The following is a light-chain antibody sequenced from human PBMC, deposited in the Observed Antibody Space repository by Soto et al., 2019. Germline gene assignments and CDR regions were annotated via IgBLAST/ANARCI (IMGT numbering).Light chain of an antibody. CDR1: SSNVGPNS. Sequence: QSVLTQPPSVSAAPGQEVTISCSGSSSNVGPNSLSWYQPLPGTAPKLVIYDNNKRPSGIPARFSGSKSGTSATLGITGLQTGDEADYYCGAWDDRLTVYVFGSGTKLTVL. CDR3: GAWDDRLTVYV. J-gene: IGLJ1*01. V-gene: IGLV1-51*01. CDR2: DNN.